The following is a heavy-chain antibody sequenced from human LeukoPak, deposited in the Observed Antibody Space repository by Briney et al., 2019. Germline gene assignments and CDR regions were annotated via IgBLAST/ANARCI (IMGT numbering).Heavy chain of an antibody. Sequence: PGGSLRLSCAASGFTFNKNGMHWVRQAPGKGLEWVAIIWSDGSDKYYADSVKGRFTISRDNSKNTLYLQMNSLTAEDTALYYCARRGSGTYNFDSWGQGILVSVS. V-gene: IGHV3-33*01. D-gene: IGHD1-26*01. CDR1: GFTFNKNG. CDR2: IWSDGSDK. J-gene: IGHJ4*02. CDR3: ARRGSGTYNFDS.